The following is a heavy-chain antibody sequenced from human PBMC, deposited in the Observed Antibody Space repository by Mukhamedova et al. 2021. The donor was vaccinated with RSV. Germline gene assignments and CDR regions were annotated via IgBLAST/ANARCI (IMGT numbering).Heavy chain of an antibody. J-gene: IGHJ3*02. V-gene: IGHV3-74*01. Sequence: SNYVMHWVRQAPGKGLVWVSHINSDGSSTTYADSVKGRFTISRDNAKNTLYLQMNSLRAEDTAVYYCARGGFDIWGQGTMVTVS. CDR2: INSDGSST. CDR3: ARGGFDI. CDR1: SNYV.